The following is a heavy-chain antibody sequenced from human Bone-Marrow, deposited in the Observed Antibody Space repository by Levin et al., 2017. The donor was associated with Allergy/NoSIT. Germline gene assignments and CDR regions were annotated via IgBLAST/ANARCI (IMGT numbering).Heavy chain of an antibody. CDR3: ARETNYDELTGRSSYGMDV. V-gene: IGHV3-7*01. CDR2: IKKDGSET. CDR1: GFTFKSHW. J-gene: IGHJ6*02. D-gene: IGHD3-9*01. Sequence: PGGSLRLSCGASGFTFKSHWMSWVRQAPGKGLEWVASIKKDGSETHYVDSVKGRLTLSRDNAKNVLSLEMTNLRADDTGVYYCARETNYDELTGRSSYGMDVWGQGTTVTVSS.